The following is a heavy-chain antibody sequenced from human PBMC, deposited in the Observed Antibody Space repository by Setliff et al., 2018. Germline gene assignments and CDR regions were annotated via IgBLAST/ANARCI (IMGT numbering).Heavy chain of an antibody. CDR2: INHSGST. Sequence: SETLSLTCAVYGASFKDYYWTWTRQSPGQGLEWIGQINHSGSTTSNPSLKSRVAISVHMSKNQISLDLTSVTAADTGVYYCARGLRSSGPYAGGWYYFDFWGQGFLVTVSS. CDR3: ARGLRSSGPYAGGWYYFDF. D-gene: IGHD1-26*01. V-gene: IGHV4-34*01. CDR1: GASFKDYY. J-gene: IGHJ4*02.